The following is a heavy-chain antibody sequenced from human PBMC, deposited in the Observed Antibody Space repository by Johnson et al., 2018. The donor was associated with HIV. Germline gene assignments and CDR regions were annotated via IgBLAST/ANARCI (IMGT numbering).Heavy chain of an antibody. CDR3: ARSSGYYGTDAFDI. Sequence: QMQLVESGGGVVQPGRSLRLSCAASGFTFSSYGMHWVRQAPGKGLEWVAVISYDGSNKYYADSVKGRFTISRDNSKNTLYLQMNSLRPEDTAVYYCARSSGYYGTDAFDIWGQGTMVTVSS. CDR1: GFTFSSYG. CDR2: ISYDGSNK. V-gene: IGHV3-30*03. D-gene: IGHD3-22*01. J-gene: IGHJ3*02.